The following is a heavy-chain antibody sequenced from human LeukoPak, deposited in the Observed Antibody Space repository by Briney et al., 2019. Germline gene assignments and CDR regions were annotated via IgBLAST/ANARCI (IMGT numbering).Heavy chain of an antibody. CDR3: ARSIVLDYFDY. CDR1: GGSISISSYY. Sequence: SETLSLTCTVSGGSISISSYYWGWIRQPPGKGLEWIGSISYSGSTYYNPSLKSRVTMSVDTSKNQFSLKLTSVTAADTAVFYCARSIVLDYFDYWGQGTLVTVSS. V-gene: IGHV4-39*01. D-gene: IGHD1-26*01. J-gene: IGHJ4*02. CDR2: ISYSGST.